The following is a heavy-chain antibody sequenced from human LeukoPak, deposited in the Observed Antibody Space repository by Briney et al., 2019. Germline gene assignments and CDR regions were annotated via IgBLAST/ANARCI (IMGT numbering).Heavy chain of an antibody. D-gene: IGHD5-24*01. V-gene: IGHV3-30*18. CDR2: ISYDGSNK. CDR1: GFTFSSYG. J-gene: IGHJ4*02. Sequence: PGGSLRLSCAASGFTFSSYGMHWVRQAPGKGLEWVAVISYDGSNKYYADSVKGRFTISRDNSKNTLYLQMNSLRAEDTAVYYCAKDGTSDGYNTPYYFDYWGQGTLVTVSS. CDR3: AKDGTSDGYNTPYYFDY.